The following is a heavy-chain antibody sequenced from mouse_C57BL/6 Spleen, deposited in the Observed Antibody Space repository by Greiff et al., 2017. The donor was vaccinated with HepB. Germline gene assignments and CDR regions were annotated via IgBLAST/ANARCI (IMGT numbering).Heavy chain of an antibody. CDR2: IDPSDSYT. V-gene: IGHV1-69*01. D-gene: IGHD2-3*01. Sequence: QVQLQQPGAELVMPGASVKLSCKASGYTFTSYWMHWVKQRPGQGLEWIGEIDPSDSYTNYNQKFKGKSTLTVDKSSSTAYMQLSSLTSEDSAVYYCARGDDGYHSYFDYWGQGTTLTVSS. CDR1: GYTFTSYW. CDR3: ARGDDGYHSYFDY. J-gene: IGHJ2*01.